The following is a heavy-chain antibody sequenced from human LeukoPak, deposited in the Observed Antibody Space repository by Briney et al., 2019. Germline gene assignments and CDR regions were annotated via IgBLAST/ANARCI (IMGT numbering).Heavy chain of an antibody. Sequence: ASVKVSRKASGYTFTGYYMHWVRQAPGQGLEWMGWINPNSGGTNYAQKFQGRVTMTRDTSISTAYMELSRLRSDDTTVYYCARGEYQLPTRGWFDPWAREPWSPSPQ. V-gene: IGHV1-2*02. D-gene: IGHD2-2*01. CDR1: GYTFTGYY. CDR3: ARGEYQLPTRGWFDP. CDR2: INPNSGGT. J-gene: IGHJ5*02.